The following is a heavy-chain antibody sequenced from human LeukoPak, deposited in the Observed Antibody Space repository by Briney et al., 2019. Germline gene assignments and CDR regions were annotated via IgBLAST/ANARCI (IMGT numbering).Heavy chain of an antibody. J-gene: IGHJ4*02. CDR3: APTAEAYTSWWKV. CDR1: GYTFTGCF. V-gene: IGHV1-2*02. Sequence: ASVKVSCKASGYTFTGCFIHYVRQAPGQGLEFMGWINPDSGFTNYAQKFKGRVTMTRDTSISTAYLEVRSLTSDDTAVYYCAPTAEAYTSWWKVWGQGTLVTVSS. D-gene: IGHD3-16*01. CDR2: INPDSGFT.